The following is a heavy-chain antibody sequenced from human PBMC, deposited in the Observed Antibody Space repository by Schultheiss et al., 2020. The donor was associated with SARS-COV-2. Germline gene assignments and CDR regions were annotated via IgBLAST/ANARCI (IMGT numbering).Heavy chain of an antibody. V-gene: IGHV3-23*01. D-gene: IGHD2-21*01. CDR3: ARSSVVVARDNY. CDR2: ISGSGGST. CDR1: GFTFSSYA. Sequence: ESLKISCAASGFTFSSYAMSWVRQAPGKGLEWVSAISGSGGSTYYADSVKGRFTISRDNAKNSLYLQMNSLRAEDTAVYYCARSSVVVARDNYWGQGTLVTVSS. J-gene: IGHJ4*02.